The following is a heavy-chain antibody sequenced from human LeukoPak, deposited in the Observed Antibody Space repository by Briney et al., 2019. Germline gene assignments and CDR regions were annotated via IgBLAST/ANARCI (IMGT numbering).Heavy chain of an antibody. CDR2: ISGSGGTT. V-gene: IGHV3-23*01. Sequence: PGGSLRLSCAASEFTFSNYAMSWVRQAPGKGLEWVSVISGSGGTTYYADSVKGRFTISRDNSKNTLYLQMNSLRAEDTAAYFCARITAKTLPAARHYGFDSWGQGALVTVSS. CDR1: EFTFSNYA. CDR3: ARITAKTLPAARHYGFDS. D-gene: IGHD2-2*01. J-gene: IGHJ4*02.